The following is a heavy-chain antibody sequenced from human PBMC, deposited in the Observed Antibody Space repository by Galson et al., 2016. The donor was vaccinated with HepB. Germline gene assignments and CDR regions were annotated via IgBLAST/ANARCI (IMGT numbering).Heavy chain of an antibody. J-gene: IGHJ4*02. Sequence: ETLSLTCSVSDDSIRSRHYSWGWIRQPPGRGLEWIGSVLYSGSTYNNPSLKSQVTISVDMSTRQFSLKLTSVTATDTAVYYCARPPDYYDTRFDYWGQGILITVSS. D-gene: IGHD3-22*01. CDR3: ARPPDYYDTRFDY. CDR2: VLYSGST. V-gene: IGHV4-39*01. CDR1: DDSIRSRHYS.